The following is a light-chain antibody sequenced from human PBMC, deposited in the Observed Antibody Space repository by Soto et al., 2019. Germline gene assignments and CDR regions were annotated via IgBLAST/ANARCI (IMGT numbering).Light chain of an antibody. CDR2: AAS. Sequence: IQLTQSPSSLSASVGDRVTITCRASQGIGSYLVWYQQKPGEAPKLLIFAASTLQSGVPSRFSGSGSGTDFTLTISSLQAEDFATYYCQQLSTYPSTFGGGTKVDIK. V-gene: IGKV1-9*01. J-gene: IGKJ4*01. CDR1: QGIGSY. CDR3: QQLSTYPST.